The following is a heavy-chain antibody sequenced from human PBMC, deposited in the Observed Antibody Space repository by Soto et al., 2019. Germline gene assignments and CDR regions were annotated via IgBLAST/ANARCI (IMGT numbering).Heavy chain of an antibody. CDR1: GGSVSSGSYY. D-gene: IGHD2-2*01. V-gene: IGHV4-61*01. J-gene: IGHJ6*02. Sequence: QVQLQESGPGLVKPSETLSLTCTVSGGSVSSGSYYWSWIRQPPGKGLEWIGYIYYSGSTKYNPSLKSRVTISVDTSKNQFSLKLSSVTAADTAVYYCARAATVVPDAIVSYYYYGMDVWGQGTTVTVSS. CDR3: ARAATVVPDAIVSYYYYGMDV. CDR2: IYYSGST.